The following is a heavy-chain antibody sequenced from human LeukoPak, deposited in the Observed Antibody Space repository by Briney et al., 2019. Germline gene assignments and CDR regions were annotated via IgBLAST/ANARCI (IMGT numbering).Heavy chain of an antibody. V-gene: IGHV3-33*06. Sequence: HPGRSLRLSCAASGFTFSSYSMHWVRQAPGKGLEWVAVIWYDGSNKYYADSVKGRFTISRDNSKNTLYLQMNSLRAEDTAVYYCAKDQITMVRGVPVYHFDYWGQGTLVTVSS. J-gene: IGHJ4*02. CDR2: IWYDGSNK. CDR1: GFTFSSYS. D-gene: IGHD3-10*01. CDR3: AKDQITMVRGVPVYHFDY.